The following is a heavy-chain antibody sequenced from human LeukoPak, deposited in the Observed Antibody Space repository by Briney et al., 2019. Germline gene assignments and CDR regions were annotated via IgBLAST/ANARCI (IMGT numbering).Heavy chain of an antibody. J-gene: IGHJ4*02. V-gene: IGHV4-59*12. CDR2: IYHSGST. CDR1: GGSISSYY. Sequence: SETLSLTCTVSGGSISSYYWSWIRQPPGKGLEWIGYIYHSGSTYCNPSLKSRVTISVDRSKNQFSLKLSSVTAADTAVYYCARALARTFLDYWGQGTLVTVSS. CDR3: ARALARTFLDY. D-gene: IGHD3-3*02.